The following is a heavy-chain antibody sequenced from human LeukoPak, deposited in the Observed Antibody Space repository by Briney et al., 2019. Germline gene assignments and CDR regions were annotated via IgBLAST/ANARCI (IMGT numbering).Heavy chain of an antibody. CDR3: ARGGILSSGRGDYYFDY. Sequence: GRSLRPSCAASGFTFDDYAMHWVRQAPGKGLEWVSGISWNSGSIGSADSVKGRFTISRDNAKNSLYLQLNSLRAEDTALYYCARGGILSSGRGDYYFDYWGQGTLVTVSS. CDR1: GFTFDDYA. D-gene: IGHD6-19*01. J-gene: IGHJ4*02. CDR2: ISWNSGSI. V-gene: IGHV3-9*01.